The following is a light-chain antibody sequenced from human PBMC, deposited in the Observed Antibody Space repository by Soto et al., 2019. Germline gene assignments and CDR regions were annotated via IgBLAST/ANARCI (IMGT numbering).Light chain of an antibody. CDR1: NNDVGNYKL. CDR2: EGT. V-gene: IGLV2-23*01. Sequence: ALTQPASVSESPGQSITISCTGTNNDVGNYKLVSWFQHHLGKAPKLIIYEGTKRPSGVSNRFSASQSGNTASLTISGLQAEDEADYYCYSYAGTSTWVFGGGTKLTVL. J-gene: IGLJ3*02. CDR3: YSYAGTSTWV.